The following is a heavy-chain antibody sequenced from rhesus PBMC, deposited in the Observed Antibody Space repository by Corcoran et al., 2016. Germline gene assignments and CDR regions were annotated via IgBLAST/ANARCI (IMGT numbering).Heavy chain of an antibody. CDR3: TRGAGTTKYDY. V-gene: IGHV1-180*01. Sequence: QVQLVQSGAALKQPGASVKLACKASGYTFPGPYMHLVSEALGQGLEWLGLISPYNVKKGYAKNYQGRVTITTDTSTSTGYMELSSLRAEDTAVYYCTRGAGTTKYDYWGQGVLVTVSS. CDR1: GYTFPGPY. J-gene: IGHJ4*01. D-gene: IGHD1-20*01. CDR2: ISPYNVKK.